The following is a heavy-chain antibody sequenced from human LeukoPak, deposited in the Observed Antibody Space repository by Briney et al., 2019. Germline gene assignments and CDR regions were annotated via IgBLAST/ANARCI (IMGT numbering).Heavy chain of an antibody. J-gene: IGHJ5*02. CDR2: IHYNGNK. D-gene: IGHD6-13*01. CDR3: ARKATAAGAGGWFDP. CDR1: GYSITSTNW. Sequence: PSETLSLTCAASGYSITSTNWWGWVWQPPGKGLEWIGYIHYNGNKYYNPSPKSRVTMSVDTSKNKFSLKLSSVTAVDTAVYYCARKATAAGAGGWFDPWGQGTLVTVSS. V-gene: IGHV4-28*01.